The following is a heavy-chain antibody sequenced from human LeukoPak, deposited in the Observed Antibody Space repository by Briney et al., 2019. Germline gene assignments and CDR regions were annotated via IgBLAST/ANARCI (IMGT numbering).Heavy chain of an antibody. CDR2: ISNSGSYT. V-gene: IGHV3-11*03. CDR1: GFTFSDEY. CDR3: ARSRGAGPGAYFDY. Sequence: PGGSLRLSCAASGFTFSDEYMSWIRQAPGKGLEWVSYISNSGSYTNYADSVKGRFTISRDNAKNSLFLRMNSLRAEDTAVYYCARSRGAGPGAYFDYWGQGTLVTVSS. D-gene: IGHD6-19*01. J-gene: IGHJ4*02.